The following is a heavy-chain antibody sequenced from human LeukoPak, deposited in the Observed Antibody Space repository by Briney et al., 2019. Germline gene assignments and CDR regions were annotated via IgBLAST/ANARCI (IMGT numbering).Heavy chain of an antibody. D-gene: IGHD6-6*01. CDR3: ARVRIAARPPFDY. CDR1: GFTFSSYS. CDR2: ISSSSSYI. V-gene: IGHV3-21*01. J-gene: IGHJ4*02. Sequence: GGSLRLSCAASGFTFSSYSMNWVRQAPGKGLEWVSSISSSSSYIYYADSVKGRFTISRDNAKNSLYLQMNSLRAEDTAVYYCARVRIAARPPFDYWGQGTLVTVSS.